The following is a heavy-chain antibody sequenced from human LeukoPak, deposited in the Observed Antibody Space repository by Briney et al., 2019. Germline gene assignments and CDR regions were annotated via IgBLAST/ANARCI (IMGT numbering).Heavy chain of an antibody. D-gene: IGHD5-12*01. J-gene: IGHJ4*02. CDR1: GFTFNSYA. CDR2: ISFDGSET. CDR3: ARAIVATTKYYFDF. Sequence: GGSLRLSCAASGFTFNSYAMHWVRQAPGKGLEWVTVISFDGSETYYANSVRGRFTISRDNSKNTLYLQMNSLRAEDTAVYYCARAIVATTKYYFDFWGLGGLVTVSS. V-gene: IGHV3-30-3*01.